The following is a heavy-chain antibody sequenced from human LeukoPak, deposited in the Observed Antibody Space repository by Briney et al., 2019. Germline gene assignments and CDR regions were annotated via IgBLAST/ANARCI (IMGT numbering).Heavy chain of an antibody. J-gene: IGHJ6*02. CDR2: ISSSSSYI. CDR1: GFTFSSYS. V-gene: IGHV3-21*04. D-gene: IGHD4-11*01. Sequence: GESLRLSCAASGFTFSSYSMNWVRQAPGKGLEWVSSISSSSSYIYYADSVKGRFTIFRVNSKNTLYLQMNSLRAEDTAIYYCAKDMSDYTNFPDVWGQGTTVTVSS. CDR3: AKDMSDYTNFPDV.